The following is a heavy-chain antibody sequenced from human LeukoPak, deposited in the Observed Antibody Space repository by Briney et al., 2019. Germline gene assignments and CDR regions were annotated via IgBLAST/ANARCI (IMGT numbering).Heavy chain of an antibody. CDR1: GGSISSSSYY. CDR2: IYYSGST. J-gene: IGHJ5*02. Sequence: SETLSLTCTVSGGSISSSSYYWGWIRQPPGKGLEWIGSIYYSGSTYYNPSLKSRVTISVDTSKNQFSLKLSSVTAADTAVYYCGILRYFDGGWFDPWGQGTLVTVSS. V-gene: IGHV4-39*01. CDR3: GILRYFDGGWFDP. D-gene: IGHD3-9*01.